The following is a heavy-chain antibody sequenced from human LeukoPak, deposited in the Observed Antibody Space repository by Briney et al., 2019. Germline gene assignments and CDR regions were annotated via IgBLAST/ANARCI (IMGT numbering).Heavy chain of an antibody. Sequence: ASGKVSRKASGYTFTVYNMRWERDAPGPGMGWVGWIYLNSGGTNNAQTFSGRVTMTRDTSISTAYMELSRLRSDGTAVYYCARMGQYSYGFFYYYAMDVWGQGTTVTVSS. J-gene: IGHJ6*01. D-gene: IGHD5-18*01. V-gene: IGHV1-2*02. CDR2: IYLNSGGT. CDR3: ARMGQYSYGFFYYYAMDV. CDR1: GYTFTVYN.